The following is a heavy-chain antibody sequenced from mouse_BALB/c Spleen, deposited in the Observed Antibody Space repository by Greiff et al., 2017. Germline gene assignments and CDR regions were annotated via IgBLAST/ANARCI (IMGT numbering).Heavy chain of an antibody. V-gene: IGHV5-6-5*01. J-gene: IGHJ4*01. CDR1: GFTFSSYA. D-gene: IGHD2-10*02. Sequence: EVQLVESGGGLVKPGGSLKLSCAASGFTFSSYAMSWVRQTPEKRLEWVASISSGGSTYYPDSVKGRFTISRDNARNILYLQMSSLRSEDTAMYYCAREGMRGYYAMDYWGQGTSVTVSS. CDR2: ISSGGST. CDR3: AREGMRGYYAMDY.